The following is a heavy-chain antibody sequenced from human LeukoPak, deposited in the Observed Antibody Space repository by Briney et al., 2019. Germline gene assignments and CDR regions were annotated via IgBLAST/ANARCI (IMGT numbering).Heavy chain of an antibody. CDR2: IYNRGTT. CDR3: ARGAGGYRFDP. CDR1: GGSISAYD. J-gene: IGHJ5*02. D-gene: IGHD1-1*01. Sequence: SESLSLTCAVSGGSISAYDWTWIRQPPWKALEYIGYIYNRGTTYYNPSLKSRVTISADTSKKQFSLKLTSLTAADTAVYYCARGAGGYRFDPWGQGTLVTVSS. V-gene: IGHV4-59*01.